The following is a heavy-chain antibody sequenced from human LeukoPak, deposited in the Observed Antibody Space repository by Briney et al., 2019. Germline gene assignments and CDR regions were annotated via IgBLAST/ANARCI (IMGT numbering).Heavy chain of an antibody. CDR1: GFTFSSYW. CDR3: AKDHSYYSGYPLDAFDV. V-gene: IGHV3-30*02. D-gene: IGHD5-12*01. J-gene: IGHJ3*01. Sequence: GGSLRLSCAASGFTFSSYWMSWVRQAPGKGLEWVAFIRYDGSNKYYADSVKGRFTISRDNSKNTLYLQLNSLRAEDTAVYYCAKDHSYYSGYPLDAFDVWGQGTMVTVSS. CDR2: IRYDGSNK.